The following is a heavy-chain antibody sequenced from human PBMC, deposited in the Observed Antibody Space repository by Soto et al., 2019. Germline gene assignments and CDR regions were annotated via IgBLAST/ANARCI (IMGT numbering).Heavy chain of an antibody. CDR2: ISSSSSYI. CDR1: GFTFSSYS. CDR3: ARANYYGSEIRYYYYGMDV. V-gene: IGHV3-21*01. J-gene: IGHJ6*02. Sequence: VGSLRLSCAASGFTFSSYSMNWVRQAPGKGLEWVSSISSSSSYIYYADSVRGRFTISRDNAKNSLYLQMNSLRAEDTAVYYCARANYYGSEIRYYYYGMDVWAQGTTVTVSS. D-gene: IGHD3-10*01.